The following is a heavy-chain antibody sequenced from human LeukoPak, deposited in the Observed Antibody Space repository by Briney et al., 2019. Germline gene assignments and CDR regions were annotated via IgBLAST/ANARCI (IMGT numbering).Heavy chain of an antibody. CDR1: GFTFSSYW. V-gene: IGHV3-7*01. D-gene: IGHD4-17*01. CDR3: AREGTTLWYYFDY. Sequence: GGSLRLSCAASGFTFSSYWMNWVRQAPGKGLEWMANIKQEGSTKYYVDSVKGRFTISRDNAKNSLYLEMNSLRAEDTAVYYCAREGTTLWYYFDYWGQGTLVTVSS. J-gene: IGHJ4*02. CDR2: IKQEGSTK.